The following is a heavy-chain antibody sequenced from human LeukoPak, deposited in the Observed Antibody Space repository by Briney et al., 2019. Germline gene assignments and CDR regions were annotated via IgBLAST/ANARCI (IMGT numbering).Heavy chain of an antibody. D-gene: IGHD3-22*01. CDR1: GSTFTSYG. Sequence: ASVKVSCKASGSTFTSYGISWVRQAPGQGLEWMGWISAYNGNTNYAQKLQGRVTMTTDTSTSTAYMELRSLRSDDTAVYYCARELATMTGPAVDIWGQGTMVTVSS. J-gene: IGHJ3*02. CDR3: ARELATMTGPAVDI. V-gene: IGHV1-18*01. CDR2: ISAYNGNT.